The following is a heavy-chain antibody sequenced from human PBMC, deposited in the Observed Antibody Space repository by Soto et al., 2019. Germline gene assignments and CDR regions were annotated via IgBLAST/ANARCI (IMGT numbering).Heavy chain of an antibody. J-gene: IGHJ6*02. V-gene: IGHV3-23*01. D-gene: IGHD1-1*01. CDR2: IAARGGTS. CDR3: APWAGQPMYTMDV. Sequence: EVQLSESGGDLVQPGGSLRLSCAGSGFTFSSCAMNWVRQAPGKGLEWVSAIAARGGTSYYADSVKGRFTISRDNSRSTLFLDMKSLKAEDTAVYYCAPWAGQPMYTMDVGGQGTTVTVPS. CDR1: GFTFSSCA.